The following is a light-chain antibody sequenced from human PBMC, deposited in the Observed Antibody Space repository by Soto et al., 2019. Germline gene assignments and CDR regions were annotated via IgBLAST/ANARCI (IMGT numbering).Light chain of an antibody. V-gene: IGLV1-40*01. CDR2: GNN. CDR3: QSYATGLSVLYV. J-gene: IGLJ1*01. CDR1: SSNIGAGYD. Sequence: QAVVTQPPSVSGAPGQRVTISCTGSSSNIGAGYDVHWYQQLPGTAPKLPIYGNNNRPSGVPDRFSGSKSGTSASLAVTGLQAEDEADYYCQSYATGLSVLYVFGTGTKVTVL.